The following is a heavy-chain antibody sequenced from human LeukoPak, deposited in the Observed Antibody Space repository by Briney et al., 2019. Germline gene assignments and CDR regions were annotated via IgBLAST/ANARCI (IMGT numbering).Heavy chain of an antibody. J-gene: IGHJ6*02. CDR3: ARGRYRSGWYYGMDV. D-gene: IGHD6-19*01. CDR1: GGSFSGYY. V-gene: IGHV4-34*01. Sequence: SETLPLTCAVYGGSFSGYYWSSIRQPPGKGLEWIGEINHSGSTNYNPFLKSRVTISGDTSKNQYSLKLSSVTAADTAVYYWARGRYRSGWYYGMDVRGQGTTVTVSS. CDR2: INHSGST.